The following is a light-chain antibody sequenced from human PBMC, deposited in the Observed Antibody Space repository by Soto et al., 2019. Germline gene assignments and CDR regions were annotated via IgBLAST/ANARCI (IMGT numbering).Light chain of an antibody. V-gene: IGLV2-14*01. J-gene: IGLJ1*01. Sequence: QSVLTQPASVSGSPGQSITISCTGTSSDVGGYNSVSWYQQHPGKAPKLMIYDVSNRPSGVSNRFSGSKSGNTASLTISGLQAEDKADYYCSSYTSSSTLVFGTGTKVTVL. CDR1: SSDVGGYNS. CDR3: SSYTSSSTLV. CDR2: DVS.